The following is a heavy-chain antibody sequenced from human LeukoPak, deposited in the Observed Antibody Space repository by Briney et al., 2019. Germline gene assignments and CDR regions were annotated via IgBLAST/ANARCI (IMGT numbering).Heavy chain of an antibody. Sequence: SETLSLTCTVSGGSISSGSYYWSWIRQPAGEGLEWIGRIYTSGSTNYNPSLKSRVTLSLDASKNQSSLRLSSVTAADTAVYYCARHNYMGSSWYPYWGQGTLVTVSS. J-gene: IGHJ4*02. CDR2: IYTSGST. CDR3: ARHNYMGSSWYPY. CDR1: GGSISSGSYY. D-gene: IGHD6-13*01. V-gene: IGHV4-61*02.